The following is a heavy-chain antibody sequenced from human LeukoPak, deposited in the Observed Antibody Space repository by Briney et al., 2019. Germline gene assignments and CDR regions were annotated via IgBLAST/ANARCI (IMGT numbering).Heavy chain of an antibody. Sequence: ASVKVSCKASGYTFTSYGISWVRQAPGQGLEWMGWISAYNGNTNYAQKLQGRVTMTTDTSTSTAYMELRSLRSDDTAVYYCARSRVVRGVIDAFDIWGQGTMVTVSS. D-gene: IGHD3-10*01. CDR3: ARSRVVRGVIDAFDI. V-gene: IGHV1-18*01. J-gene: IGHJ3*02. CDR1: GYTFTSYG. CDR2: ISAYNGNT.